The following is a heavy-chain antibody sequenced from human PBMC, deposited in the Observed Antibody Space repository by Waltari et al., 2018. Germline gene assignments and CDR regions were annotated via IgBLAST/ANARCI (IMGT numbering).Heavy chain of an antibody. D-gene: IGHD1-20*01. Sequence: QWYQRRVTITADESTSTAYMELSSLRSEDTAVYYCARDPHNWNDGFDYWGQGTLVTVSS. J-gene: IGHJ4*02. V-gene: IGHV1-69*01. CDR3: ARDPHNWNDGFDY.